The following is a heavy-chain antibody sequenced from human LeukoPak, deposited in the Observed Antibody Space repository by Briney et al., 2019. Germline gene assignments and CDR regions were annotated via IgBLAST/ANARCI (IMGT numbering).Heavy chain of an antibody. Sequence: GGSLRLSCAASVFTFSSYAMTWVREAPGKGLAWVSSISKSDGSTYYADSVKGRFTISRDNSKNTVYLHMDSLRVEDTAIYYCARGALIPDFRGQGTLVTVSS. CDR2: ISKSDGST. V-gene: IGHV3-23*01. J-gene: IGHJ4*02. CDR1: VFTFSSYA. CDR3: ARGALIPDF. D-gene: IGHD2-21*01.